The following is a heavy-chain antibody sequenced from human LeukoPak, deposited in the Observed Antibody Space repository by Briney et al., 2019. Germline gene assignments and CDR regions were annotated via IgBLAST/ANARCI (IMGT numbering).Heavy chain of an antibody. CDR2: ISSSSSYI. D-gene: IGHD3-10*01. CDR3: ARALGELNNYYYYGMDV. CDR1: GFTFSSYA. V-gene: IGHV3-21*01. J-gene: IGHJ6*02. Sequence: PGGSLRLSCAASGFTFSSYAMSWVRQAPGKGLEWVSSISSSSSYIYYADSVKGRFTISRDNAKNSLYLQMNSLRAEDTAVYYCARALGELNNYYYYGMDVWGQGTTVTVSS.